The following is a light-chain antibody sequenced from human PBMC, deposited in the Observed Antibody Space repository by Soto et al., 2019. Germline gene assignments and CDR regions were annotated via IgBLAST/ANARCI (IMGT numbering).Light chain of an antibody. V-gene: IGLV1-40*01. Sequence: QSVLTQPPSVSGAPGQRVTISCTGSSANIGAGYDVHWYQQLPGTAPKLLIYGNSNRPSGVPDRCSGSKSGTAASLAITGLQAEYDAEYYCHAYDSSLSGSIFGGGTKLTVL. J-gene: IGLJ2*01. CDR3: HAYDSSLSGSI. CDR2: GNS. CDR1: SANIGAGYD.